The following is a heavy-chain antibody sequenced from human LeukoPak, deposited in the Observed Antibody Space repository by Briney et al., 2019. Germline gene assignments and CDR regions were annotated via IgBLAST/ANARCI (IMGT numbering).Heavy chain of an antibody. V-gene: IGHV1-69*01. J-gene: IGHJ4*02. Sequence: SVKVSCKASGGTFSSYAISWVRQAPGQGLEWMGGIIPIFGTANYAQKFQGRVTITADESTSTAYTELSSLRSEDTAVYYCARDLVDGREDWGYTERFDYWGQGTLVTVSS. D-gene: IGHD2-8*02. CDR3: ARDLVDGREDWGYTERFDY. CDR1: GGTFSSYA. CDR2: IIPIFGTA.